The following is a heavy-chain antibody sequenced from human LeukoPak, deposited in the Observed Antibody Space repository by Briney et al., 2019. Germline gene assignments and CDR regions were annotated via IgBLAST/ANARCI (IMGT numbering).Heavy chain of an antibody. V-gene: IGHV4-30-2*01. CDR1: GGSISSGGYS. CDR3: ARGVFIAARPNWFDP. J-gene: IGHJ5*02. Sequence: PSETLSLTCTVSGGSISSGGYSWSWIRQPPGKGLEWIGYIYHSGSTYYNPSLKSRVTISVDRSKNQFSLKLSSVTATDTAVYYCARGVFIAARPNWFDPWGQGTLVTVSS. CDR2: IYHSGST. D-gene: IGHD6-6*01.